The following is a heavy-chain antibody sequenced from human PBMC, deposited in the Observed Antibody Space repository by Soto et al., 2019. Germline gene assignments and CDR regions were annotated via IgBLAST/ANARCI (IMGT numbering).Heavy chain of an antibody. D-gene: IGHD2-2*01. CDR2: INPNSGGT. CDR1: GYTFTGYY. Sequence: GASVKVSCKASGYTFTGYYVHWVRQAPGQGLEWMGWINPNSGGTNYAQKFQGWVTMTRDTSISTAYMELSRLRSDDTAVYYCARGPNCSSTSCNPRSSYGMDVWGQGTTVTVSS. J-gene: IGHJ6*02. CDR3: ARGPNCSSTSCNPRSSYGMDV. V-gene: IGHV1-2*04.